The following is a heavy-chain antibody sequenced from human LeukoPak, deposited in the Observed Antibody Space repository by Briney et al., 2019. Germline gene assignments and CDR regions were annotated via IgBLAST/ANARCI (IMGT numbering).Heavy chain of an antibody. J-gene: IGHJ4*02. V-gene: IGHV1-8*01. CDR1: GYTFTNYD. D-gene: IGHD4-17*01. CDR3: ARFSPNENHGDYGFDY. CDR2: MNPNSGDS. Sequence: ASVKVSCKASGYTFTNYDINWVRQTTGQGLQWIGWMNPNSGDSGYAQELQGRVTVTRDTSISTAYMELSSLTSEDTALYFCARFSPNENHGDYGFDYWGQGTPVTVSS.